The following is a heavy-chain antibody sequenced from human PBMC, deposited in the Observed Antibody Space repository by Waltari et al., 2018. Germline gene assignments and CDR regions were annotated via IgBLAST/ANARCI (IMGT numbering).Heavy chain of an antibody. D-gene: IGHD3-3*01. Sequence: EVQLVESGGGLVQPGGSLRLSCAASGFAFSSYWMHWVRQAPGKGLVWVARVNSGGSGRIYAESVKGRFNSSRDNAKNTLQLQMNSLRVEDTALYYCARVKFLEWLPQPAVLDYWGQGSLVIVSS. CDR2: VNSGGSGR. J-gene: IGHJ4*02. V-gene: IGHV3-74*01. CDR1: GFAFSSYW. CDR3: ARVKFLEWLPQPAVLDY.